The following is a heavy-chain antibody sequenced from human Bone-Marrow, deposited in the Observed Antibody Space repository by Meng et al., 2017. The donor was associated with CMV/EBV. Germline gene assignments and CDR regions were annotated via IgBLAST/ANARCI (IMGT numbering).Heavy chain of an antibody. J-gene: IGHJ5*02. D-gene: IGHD6-19*01. CDR2: INPNSGGT. CDR3: ARDRYSSGWYQEPKGHWFDP. Sequence: QVQLVQSGAEVTKPEASVKVYCKASGYTFTGYYMHWVRQAPGQGLEWMGWINPNSGGTNYAQKFQGRVTMTRDTSISTAYMELSRLRSDDTAVYYCARDRYSSGWYQEPKGHWFDPWGQGTLVTVSS. V-gene: IGHV1-2*02. CDR1: GYTFTGYY.